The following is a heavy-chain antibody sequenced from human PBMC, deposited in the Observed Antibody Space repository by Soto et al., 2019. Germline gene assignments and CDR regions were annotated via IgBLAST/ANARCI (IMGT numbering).Heavy chain of an antibody. V-gene: IGHV1-69*13. CDR1: GGTFSSYA. Sequence: RASVKVSCKASGGTFSSYAISWVRQAPGQGLEWMGGIIPIFGTANYAQKFQGRVTITADESTSTAYMELSSLRSEDTAVYYCARGLVAAATPRDYYYGMDVWGQGATVTVSS. CDR2: IIPIFGTA. D-gene: IGHD6-13*01. CDR3: ARGLVAAATPRDYYYGMDV. J-gene: IGHJ6*02.